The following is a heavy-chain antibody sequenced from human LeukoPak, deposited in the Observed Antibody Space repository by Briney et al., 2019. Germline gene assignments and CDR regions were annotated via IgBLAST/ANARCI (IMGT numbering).Heavy chain of an antibody. D-gene: IGHD3-22*01. CDR2: IYYSGST. CDR1: GGSISSSSYY. V-gene: IGHV4-39*07. J-gene: IGHJ3*01. Sequence: PSETLSLTCPVSGGSISSSSYYWGWIRQPPGKGLEWIGSIYYSGSTYYNPSLRSRVTISVDTSKNQFSLKLSSVTATDTAVYYCAITYYYDTSQPGAFDVWGQGTMVTVSS. CDR3: AITYYYDTSQPGAFDV.